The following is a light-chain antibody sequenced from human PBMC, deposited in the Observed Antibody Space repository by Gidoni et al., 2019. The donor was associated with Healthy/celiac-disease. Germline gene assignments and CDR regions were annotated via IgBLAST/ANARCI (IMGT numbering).Light chain of an antibody. CDR3: QQYNSYSPKT. J-gene: IGKJ1*01. CDR1: QRISSW. CDR2: DAS. Sequence: DIQMTQSPPTLSASVADRVTIPCRATQRISSWFAWYQQKPGNAPKLLIYDASSWESGVPSRFSGSGSGTEFTLTISSLQPDDFATYYCQQYNSYSPKTFGQGTKVEIK. V-gene: IGKV1-5*01.